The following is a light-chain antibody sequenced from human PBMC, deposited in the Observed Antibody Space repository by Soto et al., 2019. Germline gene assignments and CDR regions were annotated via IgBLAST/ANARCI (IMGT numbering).Light chain of an antibody. CDR2: AAS. CDR1: HSISVSY. CDR3: QQYDISPYT. J-gene: IGKJ2*01. Sequence: VITKTQATLPLSPSARETPSLRASHSISVSYLAWYQQKPRQAPRLLIYAASSRATGIPDRFSGSGSGTEFTLTISRLEPEDFAVYYCQQYDISPYTFGQGTKVEIK. V-gene: IGKV3-20*01.